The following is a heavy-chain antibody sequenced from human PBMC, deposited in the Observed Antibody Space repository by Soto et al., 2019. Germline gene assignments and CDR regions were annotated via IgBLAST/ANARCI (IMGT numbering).Heavy chain of an antibody. CDR3: ARDLIALGAPGQYFDY. J-gene: IGHJ4*02. V-gene: IGHV4-31*03. CDR2: IYYSGST. D-gene: IGHD3-16*01. Sequence: SETLSLTCTVSGGSISSGGYYWSWIRQHPGKGLEWIGYIYYSGSTYYNPSLKSRVTISVDTSKNQFSLKLSSVTAADTAVYYCARDLIALGAPGQYFDYWCQGTLVTVAS. CDR1: GGSISSGGYY.